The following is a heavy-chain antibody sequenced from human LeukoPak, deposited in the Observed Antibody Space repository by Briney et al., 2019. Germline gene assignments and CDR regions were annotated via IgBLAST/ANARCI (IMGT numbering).Heavy chain of an antibody. D-gene: IGHD3-10*01. J-gene: IGHJ4*02. Sequence: ASVKVSCKASGYTFTSYGISWVRQAPGQGLEWMGWISAHNGNTNYAQKLQGRVTMPTDTSTSTAYMELRSLRSDDTAVYYCARAEMVRGVFDYWGQGTLVTVSS. CDR3: ARAEMVRGVFDY. V-gene: IGHV1-18*01. CDR2: ISAHNGNT. CDR1: GYTFTSYG.